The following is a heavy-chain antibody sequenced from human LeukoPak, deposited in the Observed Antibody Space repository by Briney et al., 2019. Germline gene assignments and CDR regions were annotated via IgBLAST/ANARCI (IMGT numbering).Heavy chain of an antibody. CDR3: ASEGIYGSGSYYN. V-gene: IGHV4-30-2*01. CDR2: IYHSGST. D-gene: IGHD3-10*01. Sequence: SETLSLTCAVSGGSISSGGYSWSWIRQPPGKGLEWIGYIYHSGSTYYNPSLKSRATISVDRSKNQFSLKLSSVTGADTAVYYCASEGIYGSGSYYNWGQGTLVTVSS. CDR1: GGSISSGGYS. J-gene: IGHJ4*02.